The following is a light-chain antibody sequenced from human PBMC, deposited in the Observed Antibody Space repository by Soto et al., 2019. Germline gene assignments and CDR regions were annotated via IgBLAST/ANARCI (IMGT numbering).Light chain of an antibody. CDR1: QSISSW. CDR3: QQYDAYTT. V-gene: IGKV1-5*03. CDR2: KAS. Sequence: DIQMTQSPSTLSASVGDRVTITCRASQSISSWLAWYQQKPGKAPKLLIYKASNLESGVPSRFSGSGSGTEFTFTISSLQPDDFAIYYCQQYDAYTTFGQGTKVEI. J-gene: IGKJ1*01.